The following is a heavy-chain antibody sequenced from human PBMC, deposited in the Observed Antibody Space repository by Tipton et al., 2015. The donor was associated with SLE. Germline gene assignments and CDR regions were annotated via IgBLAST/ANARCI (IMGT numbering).Heavy chain of an antibody. CDR3: ARGDGGPFYYFDY. CDR1: GGTFSRNA. CDR2: IIPIFGTT. J-gene: IGHJ4*02. Sequence: QLVQSGAEVKKPGSSVKVSCKASGGTFSRNAINWVRQAPGQGLEWMGGIIPIFGTTNYAQKFQGRVTITADESTSTVYMELSSLRSEDTAVYYCARGDGGPFYYFDYWGQGTLVTVSS. V-gene: IGHV1-69*01. D-gene: IGHD4-23*01.